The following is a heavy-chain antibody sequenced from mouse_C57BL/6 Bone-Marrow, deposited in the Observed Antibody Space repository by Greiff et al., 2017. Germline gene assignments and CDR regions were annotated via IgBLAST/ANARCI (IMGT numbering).Heavy chain of an antibody. CDR2: ISSGGSYT. CDR3: ARNGYYGY. Sequence: EVMLVESGGDLVKPGGSLKLSCAASGFTFSSYGMSWVRQTPDKRLEWVATISSGGSYTYYPDSVKGRFTISRDNAKNTLYLQMSSLKSEDTAMYYCARNGYYGYWGQGTTLTVSS. J-gene: IGHJ2*01. CDR1: GFTFSSYG. D-gene: IGHD2-3*01. V-gene: IGHV5-6*01.